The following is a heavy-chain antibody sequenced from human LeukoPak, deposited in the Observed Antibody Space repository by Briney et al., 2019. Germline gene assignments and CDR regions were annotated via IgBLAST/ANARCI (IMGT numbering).Heavy chain of an antibody. CDR2: ISGSGGST. CDR3: AKAGYSSGWYVLAS. D-gene: IGHD6-19*01. Sequence: PGASLRFSCAASGFTFSSYAMSWVRQAPGKGLEWVSAISGSGGSTYYADSVKGRFTISRDNSKNTLYLQMNSLRAEDTAVYYCAKAGYSSGWYVLASWGQGTLVTVSS. V-gene: IGHV3-23*01. J-gene: IGHJ4*02. CDR1: GFTFSSYA.